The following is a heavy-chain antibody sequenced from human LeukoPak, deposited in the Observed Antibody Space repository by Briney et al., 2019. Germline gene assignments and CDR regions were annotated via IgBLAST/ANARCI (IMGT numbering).Heavy chain of an antibody. CDR2: IYTSGST. CDR3: ARGSSSWYPYYYYYMDV. V-gene: IGHV4-4*07. J-gene: IGHJ6*03. CDR1: GGSISSYY. D-gene: IGHD6-13*01. Sequence: RSSETLSLTCTVSGGSISSYYWSWIRQPAGKGLEWIGRIYTSGSTNYNPSLKSRVTMSVDTSKNQFSLKLSSVTAADTAVYYCARGSSSWYPYYYYYMDVWGKGTTVTVSS.